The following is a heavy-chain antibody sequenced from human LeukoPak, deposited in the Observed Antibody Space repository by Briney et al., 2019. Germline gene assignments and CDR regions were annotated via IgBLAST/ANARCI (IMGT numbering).Heavy chain of an antibody. CDR3: ARVAEMSTSPYFDY. Sequence: GGSLRLSCAASGFTFSSYAMYWVRQAPGKGLEYVSAISSNGGSTYYANSVKGRFTISRDNSKNTLYLQMGSLRAEDMAVYYCARVAEMSTSPYFDYWGQGTLVTVSS. V-gene: IGHV3-64*01. CDR2: ISSNGGST. CDR1: GFTFSSYA. D-gene: IGHD5-24*01. J-gene: IGHJ4*02.